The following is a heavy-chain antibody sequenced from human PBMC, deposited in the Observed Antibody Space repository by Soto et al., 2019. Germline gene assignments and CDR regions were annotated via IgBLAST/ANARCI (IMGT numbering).Heavy chain of an antibody. V-gene: IGHV3-23*01. CDR1: GLTFTNFG. Sequence: GGCLRLSCEVSGLTFTNFGINWVRQAPGKGLEWVSAISGSGGSTYYADSVKGRFTISRDNSKNTLYLQMNSLRAEDTAVYYCAKDSGPRLPQKEGIWGQGTMVTVSS. D-gene: IGHD4-17*01. CDR3: AKDSGPRLPQKEGI. CDR2: ISGSGGST. J-gene: IGHJ3*02.